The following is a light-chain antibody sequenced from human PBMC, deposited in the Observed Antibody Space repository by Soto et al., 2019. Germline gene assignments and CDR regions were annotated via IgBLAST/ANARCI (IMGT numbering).Light chain of an antibody. CDR3: RSYTSSSTRV. CDR1: SSDVGGYNS. Sequence: QSALTQPASVSGSPGQSITISCTGTSSDVGGYNSVSWYQQHPGKAPKLMIYDVSNRPSGVANRFSGSKSGNTASLTISGLQAEDEADYYCRSYTSSSTRVFGTGTKLTV. J-gene: IGLJ1*01. CDR2: DVS. V-gene: IGLV2-14*01.